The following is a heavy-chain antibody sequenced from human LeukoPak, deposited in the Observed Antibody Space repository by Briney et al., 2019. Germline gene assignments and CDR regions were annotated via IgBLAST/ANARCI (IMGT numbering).Heavy chain of an antibody. D-gene: IGHD1-1*01. CDR2: INHSGST. J-gene: IGHJ5*02. Sequence: PSETLSLTCAVYGGSFSGYYWSWIRQPPGKGLEWIGEINHSGSTYYNPSLKSRVTISVDTSKNQFSLKLSSVTAADTAVYYCARRYNQPRRFDPWGQGTLVTVSS. CDR1: GGSFSGYY. CDR3: ARRYNQPRRFDP. V-gene: IGHV4-34*01.